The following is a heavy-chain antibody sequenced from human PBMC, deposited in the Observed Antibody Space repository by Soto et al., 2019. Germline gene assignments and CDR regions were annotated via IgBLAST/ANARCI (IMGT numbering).Heavy chain of an antibody. J-gene: IGHJ6*02. V-gene: IGHV4-39*01. CDR3: ARHDIYSSGPHGMDV. CDR1: GDSITGDNW. Sequence: SETLSLTCAVSGDSITGDNWWSWVRQPPGKGLEWIGSIYYSGSTYYNPSLKSRVTISVDTSKNQFSLKLSSVTAADTAVYYCARHDIYSSGPHGMDVWGQGTTVTVSS. CDR2: IYYSGST. D-gene: IGHD6-19*01.